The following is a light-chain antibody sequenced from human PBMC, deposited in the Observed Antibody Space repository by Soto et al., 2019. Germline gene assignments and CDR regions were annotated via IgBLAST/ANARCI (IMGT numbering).Light chain of an antibody. CDR2: TGS. CDR3: QPNLSFHPT. CDR1: QAIDSW. Sequence: DIQMSQSPSSLSPPVGDRVTITCLASQAIDSWLAWYQQKPGEAPKLLIFTGSLLHSGVPQRFSGSGSGTDFTLTISSLQPEDFATYYCQPNLSFHPTLGTGTKVDLK. V-gene: IGKV1-12*01. J-gene: IGKJ1*01.